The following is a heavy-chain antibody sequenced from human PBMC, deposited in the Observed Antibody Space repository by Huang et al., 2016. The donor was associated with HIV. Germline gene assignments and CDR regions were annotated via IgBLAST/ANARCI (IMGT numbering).Heavy chain of an antibody. J-gene: IGHJ6*02. V-gene: IGHV3-9*01. CDR2: ISWNSCSR. D-gene: IGHD5-12*01. Sequence: EVQLVESGGGLVQPGRSLRLSCAASGFIFDDYAMHWVRQAPGKGLEWVSGISWNSCSRGYADSVKGRFTISRDNAKNSLYLQMNSLRAEDTALYYCAKDVGSGYDLGYYYGMDVWGQGTTVTVSS. CDR3: AKDVGSGYDLGYYYGMDV. CDR1: GFIFDDYA.